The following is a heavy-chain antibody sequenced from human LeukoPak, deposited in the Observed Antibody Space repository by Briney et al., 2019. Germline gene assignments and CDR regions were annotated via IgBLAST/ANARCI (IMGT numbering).Heavy chain of an antibody. CDR2: INHSGST. J-gene: IGHJ4*02. CDR3: ARGSYCGGDCYPRPFDY. Sequence: SQTLSLTCAVYGGSFSGYYWSWIRHPPGKGLGWVGEINHSGSTNYNPSLKSRVTISLDTSKNQFSLKLSSVAAADTAVYYCARGSYCGGDCYPRPFDYWGQGTLVTVSS. CDR1: GGSFSGYY. D-gene: IGHD2-21*02. V-gene: IGHV4-34*01.